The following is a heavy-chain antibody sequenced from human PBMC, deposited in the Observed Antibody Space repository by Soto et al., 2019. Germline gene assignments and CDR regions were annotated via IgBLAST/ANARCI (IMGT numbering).Heavy chain of an antibody. CDR3: ASYLGSPPEYYFDY. CDR2: ISSSGSTI. CDR1: GFTFSDYY. D-gene: IGHD1-26*01. V-gene: IGHV3-11*01. Sequence: PGGSLRLSCAASGFTFSDYYMSWIRQAPGKGLEWVSYISSSGSTIYYADSVKGRFTISRDNAKNSLYLQMNSLRAEDTAVYYCASYLGSPPEYYFDYWGQGTLVTVSS. J-gene: IGHJ4*02.